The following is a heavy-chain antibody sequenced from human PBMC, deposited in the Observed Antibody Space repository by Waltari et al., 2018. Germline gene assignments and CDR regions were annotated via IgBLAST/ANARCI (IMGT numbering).Heavy chain of an antibody. CDR2: VYVDRVT. CDR3: ARYYPSGKDYIDV. D-gene: IGHD3-10*01. Sequence: QVQLQESGPGLVKPSQTLSLTCSVSGDPISSGFYHWSWIRQPAGRGREWIGRVYVDRVTAYNPSLSSRVTISLDTPRNRFSLELTSVTAADTAIYYCARYYPSGKDYIDVWGKGTTVSVSS. CDR1: GDPISSGFYH. V-gene: IGHV4-61*02. J-gene: IGHJ6*03.